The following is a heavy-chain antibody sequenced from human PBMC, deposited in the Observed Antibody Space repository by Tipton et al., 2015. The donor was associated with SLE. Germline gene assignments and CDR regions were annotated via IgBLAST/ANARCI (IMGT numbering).Heavy chain of an antibody. J-gene: IGHJ5*01. CDR1: GGSISTTSHY. CDR3: ARQGFREFDSSFDS. V-gene: IGHV4-39*07. D-gene: IGHD3-10*01. Sequence: TLSLTRSVSGGSISTTSHYWGWIRQSPGKGLEWIARLYFSGITYYNPSLKSRATISVDRSKNDFSLRLTSVTATDTAVYYCARQGFREFDSSFDSWGQGILVTVSS. CDR2: LYFSGIT.